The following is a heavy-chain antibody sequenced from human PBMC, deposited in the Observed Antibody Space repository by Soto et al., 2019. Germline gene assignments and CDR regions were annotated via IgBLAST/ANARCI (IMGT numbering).Heavy chain of an antibody. J-gene: IGHJ4*02. V-gene: IGHV3-23*01. CDR1: GFTFSNYP. Sequence: EVQVSESGGGLVQPGGSLRLSCATSGFTFSNYPMNWVRQAPGKGLEWVSGISVGGDRTYYADSVKGRLTIFRDNSKNPVSLRMNSLRVEDTGLYFCARRVWGQGTLVTVSS. CDR3: ARRV. CDR2: ISVGGDRT.